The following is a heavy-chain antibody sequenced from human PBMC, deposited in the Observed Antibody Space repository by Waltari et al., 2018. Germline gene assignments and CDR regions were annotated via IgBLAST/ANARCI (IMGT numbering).Heavy chain of an antibody. J-gene: IGHJ5*02. CDR2: IHSRGFT. CDR1: VGPISRSY. CDR3: ARVNYKRAYNNWFDP. D-gene: IGHD3-10*01. V-gene: IGHV4-59*01. Sequence: QVQLQESGPGLVKSSETLSLPCTLPVGPISRSYWSGIRQPPGKGLEWMVYIHSRGFTIYNPSLKSRVIISVDTSQNQFSLKVSSVTAADTAVYYCARVNYKRAYNNWFDPWGQGTLVTVSS.